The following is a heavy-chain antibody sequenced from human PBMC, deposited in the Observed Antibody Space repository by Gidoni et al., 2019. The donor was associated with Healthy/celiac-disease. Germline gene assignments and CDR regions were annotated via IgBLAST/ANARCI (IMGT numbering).Heavy chain of an antibody. J-gene: IGHJ6*02. D-gene: IGHD1-26*01. V-gene: IGHV1-69*04. Sequence: QVQLVQSGAEVKKPGSSVKVSGKASGGSFSSYAISWVGQDPGQGLAGMGGVIPILGIATYAPKFQGRVTITANKSPSTAYMGLRSIRSEDTAVYYCAGEDSGRYYDDYGMDVWGQGTTVTVSS. CDR2: VIPILGIA. CDR3: AGEDSGRYYDDYGMDV. CDR1: GGSFSSYA.